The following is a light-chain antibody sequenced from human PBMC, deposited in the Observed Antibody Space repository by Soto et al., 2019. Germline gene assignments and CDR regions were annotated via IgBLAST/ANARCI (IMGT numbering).Light chain of an antibody. Sequence: QSALTQPASVSGSPGQAITISCTGTSSDVSGYNYVSWYQQHPGKAPKLMIYEVSNRPSGVSNRFSGSKSGNTASLTISGLQAEDEADYYFSSYTSSSVVFGGGTKLTVL. CDR1: SSDVSGYNY. V-gene: IGLV2-14*01. J-gene: IGLJ2*01. CDR3: SSYTSSSVV. CDR2: EVS.